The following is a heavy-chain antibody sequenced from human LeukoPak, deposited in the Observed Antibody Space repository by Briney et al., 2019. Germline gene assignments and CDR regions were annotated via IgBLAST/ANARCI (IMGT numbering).Heavy chain of an antibody. CDR2: IYTNTGIP. D-gene: IGHD6-13*01. CDR1: GYTFTSYA. J-gene: IGHJ4*02. V-gene: IGHV7-4-1*02. Sequence: ASVKVSCKASGYTFTSYAMGWVRQAPGQGLEWMGFIYTNTGIPTYAQGFTGRFVFSLDTSVSTTYLQISSLEAEDTAVYYCARGAADDYWGQGTLVTVSS. CDR3: ARGAADDY.